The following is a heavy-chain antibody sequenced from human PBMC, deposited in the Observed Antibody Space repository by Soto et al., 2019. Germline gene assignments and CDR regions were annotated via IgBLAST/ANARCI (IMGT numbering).Heavy chain of an antibody. D-gene: IGHD1-20*01. V-gene: IGHV3-33*01. CDR2: IWYDGSNK. CDR1: GFTFSSYG. Sequence: GSLRLSCAASGFTFSSYGMHWVRQAPGKGLEWVAVIWYDGSNKYYADSVKGRFTISRDNSKNTLYLQMNSLRAEDTAVYYCARDTARGAALNYAFDIWGQGTMVTVSS. J-gene: IGHJ3*02. CDR3: ARDTARGAALNYAFDI.